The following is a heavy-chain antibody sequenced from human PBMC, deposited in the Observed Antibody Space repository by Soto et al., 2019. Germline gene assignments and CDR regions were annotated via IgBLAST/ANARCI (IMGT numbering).Heavy chain of an antibody. Sequence: EEQLVESGGALVRPGESLRLSCAASGISTSSYWMGWXRXAPGRGLEWVASIKKDGSEKYYMDSLKGRFTISRDNALNSLYLQMNSLRAEDTAVYFCVTGYHSDYWGQGTLVTVSS. CDR1: GISTSSYW. J-gene: IGHJ4*02. V-gene: IGHV3-7*03. CDR3: VTGYHSDY. CDR2: IKKDGSEK. D-gene: IGHD5-18*01.